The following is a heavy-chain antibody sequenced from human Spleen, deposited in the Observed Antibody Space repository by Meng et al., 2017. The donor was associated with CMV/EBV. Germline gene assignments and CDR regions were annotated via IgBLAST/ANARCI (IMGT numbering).Heavy chain of an antibody. CDR3: ASKAAAGTGRVDY. J-gene: IGHJ4*02. Sequence: SETLSLTCTVSGGSISSGGYYWSWIRQHPGKGLEWIGYIYDSGSTYYNPSLKSRVTISVDTSKNQFSLKLSSVTAADTAVYYCASKAAAGTGRVDYWGQGTLVTVSS. CDR2: IYDSGST. CDR1: GGSISSGGYY. D-gene: IGHD6-13*01. V-gene: IGHV4-31*03.